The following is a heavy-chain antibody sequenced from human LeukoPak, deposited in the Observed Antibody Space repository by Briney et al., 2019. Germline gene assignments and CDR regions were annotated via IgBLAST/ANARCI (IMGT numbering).Heavy chain of an antibody. CDR2: LSSSGGST. V-gene: IGHV3-23*01. D-gene: IGHD4-17*01. CDR3: ARGVTVTTDF. Sequence: SGGSRRLSCVASGFFFSNYDMNWVRQAPGKGLEWVSGLSSSGGSTFYADSVKGRFTISRDNSKNTVYLQMNSLRGEDTAIYYCARGVTVTTDFWGQGTLVTVSS. CDR1: GFFFSNYD. J-gene: IGHJ4*02.